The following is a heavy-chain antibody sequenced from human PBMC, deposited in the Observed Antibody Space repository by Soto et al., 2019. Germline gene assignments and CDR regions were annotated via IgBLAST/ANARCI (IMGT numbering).Heavy chain of an antibody. V-gene: IGHV1-18*01. CDR1: GYTNTIYR. CDR2: ISAYNGNT. J-gene: IGHJ3*01. D-gene: IGHD5-18*01. CDR3: ARRWRSYGAFDF. Sequence: LLNLYWKTSGYTNTIYRISCVRKNPGQGLEWMGWISAYNGNTNYAQKLQGRVTMSTDTSTSPAYMELRSLRSDDTAVYYCARRWRSYGAFDFWGQGTMVTV.